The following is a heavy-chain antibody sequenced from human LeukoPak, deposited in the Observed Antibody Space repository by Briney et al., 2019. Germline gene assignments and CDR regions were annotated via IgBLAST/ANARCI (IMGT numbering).Heavy chain of an antibody. D-gene: IGHD3-9*01. CDR2: INPNSGGT. CDR1: GYTFTGYY. CDR3: ARDSLSVLRYFDWLSENWFDP. J-gene: IGHJ5*02. Sequence: ASVKVSCKASGYTFTGYYMHWVRQAPGQGLEWMGWINPNSGGTNYAQKFQGRVTMTRDTSISTAYMELRSLRSDDTAVYYCARDSLSVLRYFDWLSENWFDPWGQGTLVTVSS. V-gene: IGHV1-2*02.